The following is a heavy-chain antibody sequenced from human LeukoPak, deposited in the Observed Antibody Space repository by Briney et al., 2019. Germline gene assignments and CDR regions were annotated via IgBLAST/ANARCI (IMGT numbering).Heavy chain of an antibody. CDR1: GGSISSSNYY. CDR2: FYYSGST. Sequence: SETLSLTCTVSGGSISSSNYYWGWLRQPPGKGLEWIGSFYYSGSTYYNPSLKSRVTISVDTSKTQFSLRLTSVTAADTAVYYCARAYYDPIFYYYYYYYMDVWGKGTTVTVSS. CDR3: ARAYYDPIFYYYYYYYMDV. J-gene: IGHJ6*03. V-gene: IGHV4-39*07. D-gene: IGHD2/OR15-2a*01.